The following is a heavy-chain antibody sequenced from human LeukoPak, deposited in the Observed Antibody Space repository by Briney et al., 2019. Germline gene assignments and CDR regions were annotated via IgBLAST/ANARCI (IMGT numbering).Heavy chain of an antibody. D-gene: IGHD2-2*01. V-gene: IGHV3-74*01. J-gene: IGHJ4*02. Sequence: GGSLRLSCAASGFTFSSYWMHWVRQAPGKGLVWVSRINTDGSSTSYADSVKGRFTISRDNAKNTLYLQINSLRAEDTAVYYCARYYCSSTSCHFDYWGQGTLVTVSS. CDR3: ARYYCSSTSCHFDY. CDR1: GFTFSSYW. CDR2: INTDGSST.